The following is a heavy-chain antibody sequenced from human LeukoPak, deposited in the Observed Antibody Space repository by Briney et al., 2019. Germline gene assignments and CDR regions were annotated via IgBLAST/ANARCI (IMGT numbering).Heavy chain of an antibody. CDR1: SYSINSGYY. Sequence: SETLSLTCTVSSYSINSGYYWGWIRQPPGKGLEWIGIIYHSGSTYYNPSLKSRVTISLDTSKNQFSLKLSSVTATDTAVYYCARDNYYDGYFDYWGQGTLVTVSS. J-gene: IGHJ4*02. CDR2: IYHSGST. CDR3: ARDNYYDGYFDY. D-gene: IGHD3-22*01. V-gene: IGHV4-38-2*02.